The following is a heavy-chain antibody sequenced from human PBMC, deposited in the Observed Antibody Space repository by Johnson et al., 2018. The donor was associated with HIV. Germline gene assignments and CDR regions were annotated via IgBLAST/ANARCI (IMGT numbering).Heavy chain of an antibody. Sequence: QVQLVESGGGVVQPGRSLRLSCAASGFSFSSYAMHWVRQAPGKGLEWVTVISYDGSNKYYADSVKGRFTISGDTSKNTLHLEMNSLRAEDTAMYYCARGTIIMFRGVIGFDIWGQGTMVTVSS. V-gene: IGHV3-30*14. J-gene: IGHJ3*02. CDR2: ISYDGSNK. CDR1: GFSFSSYA. D-gene: IGHD3-10*01. CDR3: ARGTIIMFRGVIGFDI.